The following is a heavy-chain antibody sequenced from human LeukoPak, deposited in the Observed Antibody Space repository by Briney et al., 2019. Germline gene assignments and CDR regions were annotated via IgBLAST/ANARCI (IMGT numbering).Heavy chain of an antibody. CDR3: ARDHYGSGSYYPDY. CDR1: GGSISSSSYY. V-gene: IGHV4-39*07. D-gene: IGHD3-10*01. CDR2: IYYSGST. Sequence: SETLSLTCTVSGGSISSSSYYWGWIRQPPGKGLEWIGSIYYSGSTYYNPSLKSRVTISVDTSKNQFSLKLGSVTAADTAVYYCARDHYGSGSYYPDYWGQGTLVTVSS. J-gene: IGHJ4*02.